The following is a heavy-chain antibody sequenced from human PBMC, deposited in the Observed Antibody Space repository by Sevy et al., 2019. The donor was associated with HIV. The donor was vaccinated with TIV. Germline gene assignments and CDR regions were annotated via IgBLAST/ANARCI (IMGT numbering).Heavy chain of an antibody. V-gene: IGHV5-51*01. D-gene: IGHD1-1*01. CDR3: ARGARGTLPSYYYYGMDV. CDR1: GYTFTDYW. Sequence: GESLKISCKGSGYTFTDYWIVWVRQMPGKGLEWMGIIYPGHSDTTYSPSLQGQVTISADKSISTTYLQWSSLKASDTAMYYCARGARGTLPSYYYYGMDVWGLGTTVTVSS. J-gene: IGHJ6*02. CDR2: IYPGHSDT.